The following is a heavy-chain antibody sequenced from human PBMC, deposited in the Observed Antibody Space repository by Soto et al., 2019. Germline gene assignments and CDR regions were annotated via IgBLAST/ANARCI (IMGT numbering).Heavy chain of an antibody. V-gene: IGHV3-30-3*01. CDR3: ARDSLLLSGLYYDILTGPPHYGMDV. J-gene: IGHJ6*02. CDR1: GFTFSSYA. Sequence: PGGSMRLSCAASGFTFSSYAMHWVRQAPGKGLEWVAVISYDGSNKYYADSVKGRFTISRDNSKNTLYLQMNSLRAEDTAVYYCARDSLLLSGLYYDILTGPPHYGMDVWGQGTTVTVSS. CDR2: ISYDGSNK. D-gene: IGHD3-9*01.